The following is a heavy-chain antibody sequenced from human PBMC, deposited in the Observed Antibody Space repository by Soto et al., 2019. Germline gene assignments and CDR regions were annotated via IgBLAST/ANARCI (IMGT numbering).Heavy chain of an antibody. CDR2: FIPIFGTA. CDR1: GGTFSSYA. D-gene: IGHD6-6*01. J-gene: IGHJ6*02. V-gene: IGHV1-69*01. Sequence: QVQLVQSGAEVKKPGSSVKVSCKASGGTFSSYAISWVRQAPGQGLEWMGGFIPIFGTANYAQKFQGRVTITADESTSTAYMELSSLRSEDTAVYYCARVRIAARAYYYYGMDVWGQGTTVTVSS. CDR3: ARVRIAARAYYYYGMDV.